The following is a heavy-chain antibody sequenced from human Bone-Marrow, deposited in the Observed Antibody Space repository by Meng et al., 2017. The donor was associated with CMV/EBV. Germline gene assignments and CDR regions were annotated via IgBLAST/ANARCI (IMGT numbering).Heavy chain of an antibody. CDR2: IYYSGST. CDR1: GGSISSYY. D-gene: IGHD6-13*01. V-gene: IGHV4-59*12. Sequence: SETLSLTCTVSGGSISSYYWSWIRQPPGKGLEWIGYIYYSGSTNYNPSLKSRVTISVDTSKNQFSLKLSSVTAADTAVYYCARGTFRSSSWSLDYWGQGTLVTVSS. CDR3: ARGTFRSSSWSLDY. J-gene: IGHJ4*02.